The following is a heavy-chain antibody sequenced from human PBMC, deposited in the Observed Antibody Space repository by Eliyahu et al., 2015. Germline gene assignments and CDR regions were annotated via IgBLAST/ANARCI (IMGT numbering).Heavy chain of an antibody. V-gene: IGHV3-30*18. Sequence: QVQLVESGGGVVQPGGSLRXSCAASGFTFRNHGXPWVRQAPGKGVEWVAVISYDGSNIYYRDSVKGRFTISRDNSKNTLYLQMNSLTPEDTAVYFCAKADGDYDWFFDFWGRGSLVTVSS. CDR2: ISYDGSNI. CDR3: AKADGDYDWFFDF. J-gene: IGHJ2*01. D-gene: IGHD4-17*01. CDR1: GFTFRNHG.